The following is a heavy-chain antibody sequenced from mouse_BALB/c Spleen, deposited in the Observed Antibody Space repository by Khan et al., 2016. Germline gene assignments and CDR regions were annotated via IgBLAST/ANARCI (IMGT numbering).Heavy chain of an antibody. CDR1: GFSLIAYG. CDR2: IWGDGTT. CDR3: ARDGWGYYAMDY. J-gene: IGHJ4*01. D-gene: IGHD2-2*01. V-gene: IGHV2-6-7*01. Sequence: QVQLKESGPGLVAPSQSLSITCTVSGFSLIAYGVNWVRQPPEKGLEWLGMIWGDGTTDFNSALKSRLNITKDNSKSQVFLKMNSLQTDDTARYYCARDGWGYYAMDYWGQGTSVTVSS.